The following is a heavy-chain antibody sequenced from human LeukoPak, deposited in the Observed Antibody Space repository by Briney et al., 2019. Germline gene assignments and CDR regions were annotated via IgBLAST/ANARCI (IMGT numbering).Heavy chain of an antibody. V-gene: IGHV1-2*02. D-gene: IGHD2-15*01. CDR2: INPNSGGT. Sequence: VASVKVSCKASGYTFTGYYMHWVRQAPGQGLEWMGWINPNSGGTNYAQKFQGRVTMTRDTSISTAYMELSGLRSDDTAVYYCARGYCSGGSCYQNFDYWGQGTLVTVSS. J-gene: IGHJ4*02. CDR3: ARGYCSGGSCYQNFDY. CDR1: GYTFTGYY.